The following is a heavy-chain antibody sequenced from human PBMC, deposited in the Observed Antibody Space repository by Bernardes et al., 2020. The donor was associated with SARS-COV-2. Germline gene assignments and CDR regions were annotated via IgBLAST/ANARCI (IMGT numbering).Heavy chain of an antibody. CDR3: ARAIYSSGWSYYYYYGMDV. CDR1: GFSLSNARMG. CDR2: IFSNDEK. J-gene: IGHJ6*02. Sequence: SGPMLVKPTETLTLTCTVSGFSLSNARMGVSWIRQPPGKALEWLAHIFSNDEKSYSTSLKSRLTISKDTSKSQVVLTMTNMDPVDTATYYCARAIYSSGWSYYYYYGMDVWGQGTTVTVSS. D-gene: IGHD6-19*01. V-gene: IGHV2-26*01.